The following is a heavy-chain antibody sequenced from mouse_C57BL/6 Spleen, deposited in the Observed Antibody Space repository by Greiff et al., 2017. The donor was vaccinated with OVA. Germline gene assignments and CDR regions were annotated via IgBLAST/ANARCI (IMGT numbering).Heavy chain of an antibody. J-gene: IGHJ4*01. Sequence: VKLVESGAELVKPGASVKISCKASGYAFSSYWMNWVKQRPGKGLEWIGQIYPGDGDTNYNGKFKGKATLTADKSSSTAYMQLSSLTSEDSAVYFCAREAQGAMDYWGQGTSVTVSS. CDR2: IYPGDGDT. CDR3: AREAQGAMDY. CDR1: GYAFSSYW. V-gene: IGHV1-80*01.